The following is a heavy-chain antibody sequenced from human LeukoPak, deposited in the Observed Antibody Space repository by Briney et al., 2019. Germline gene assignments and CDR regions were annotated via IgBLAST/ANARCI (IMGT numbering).Heavy chain of an antibody. CDR3: AKDSGLYYYYMDV. J-gene: IGHJ6*03. V-gene: IGHV3-43*01. CDR1: GFTFDDYT. D-gene: IGHD1-26*01. Sequence: GGSLRLSCAASGFTFDDYTMHWVRQAPGKGLEWVSLISWDGGSTYYADSVKGRFTISRDNSKNSLYLQMNSLRTEDTALYYCAKDSGLYYYYMDVWGKGTTVTVSS. CDR2: ISWDGGST.